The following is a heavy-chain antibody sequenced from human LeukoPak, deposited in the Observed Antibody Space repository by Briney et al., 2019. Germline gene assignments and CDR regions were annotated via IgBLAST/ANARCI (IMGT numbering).Heavy chain of an antibody. CDR3: ARFQVRPFELLWDYYFDY. Sequence: PSETLSLTCTVPGGSISSHYWSWIRQPPGKGLEWIGYIYYSGSTNYNPSLKSRVTISVDTSKNQFSLKLSSVTAADTAVYYCARFQVRPFELLWDYYFDYWGQGTLVTASS. CDR1: GGSISSHY. CDR2: IYYSGST. J-gene: IGHJ4*02. V-gene: IGHV4-59*11. D-gene: IGHD1-26*01.